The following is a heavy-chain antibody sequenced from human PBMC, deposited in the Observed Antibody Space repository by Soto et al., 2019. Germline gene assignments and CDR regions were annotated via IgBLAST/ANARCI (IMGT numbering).Heavy chain of an antibody. Sequence: SVKVSCKASGFTFTSSAVQWVRQARGQRLEWIGWIVVGSGNTNYAQKFQERVTITRDMSTSTAYMELSSLRSEDTAVYYCAAEEIRYFDWFDYWGQGTLVTVSS. CDR1: GFTFTSSA. CDR3: AAEEIRYFDWFDY. D-gene: IGHD3-9*01. CDR2: IVVGSGNT. J-gene: IGHJ4*02. V-gene: IGHV1-58*01.